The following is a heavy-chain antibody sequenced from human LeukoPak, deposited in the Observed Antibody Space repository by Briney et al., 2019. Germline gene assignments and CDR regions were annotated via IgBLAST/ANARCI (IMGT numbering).Heavy chain of an antibody. V-gene: IGHV4-39*07. Sequence: SETLSLTCTVSGGSISSSSYYWGWIRQPPGKGLEWIGSIYYSGSTYYNPSLKSRVTISVDTSKNQFSLKLSSVTAADTAVYCCARDPHTDFFYYYGMDVWGQGTTVTVSS. CDR1: GGSISSSSYY. J-gene: IGHJ6*02. D-gene: IGHD3/OR15-3a*01. CDR3: ARDPHTDFFYYYGMDV. CDR2: IYYSGST.